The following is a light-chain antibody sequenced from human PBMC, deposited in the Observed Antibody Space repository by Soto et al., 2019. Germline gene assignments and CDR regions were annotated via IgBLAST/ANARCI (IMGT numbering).Light chain of an antibody. Sequence: IVLTQPPGTLSLSPGEGATLSCRASQSLSSSYLAWYQQKPGQAPRLLIYGASSRATGIPDRFSGSGSGTDFILTISRLEPEDFAAYYCQQYGSSPKTFGQGIKVEIK. CDR2: GAS. V-gene: IGKV3-20*01. J-gene: IGKJ1*01. CDR3: QQYGSSPKT. CDR1: QSLSSSY.